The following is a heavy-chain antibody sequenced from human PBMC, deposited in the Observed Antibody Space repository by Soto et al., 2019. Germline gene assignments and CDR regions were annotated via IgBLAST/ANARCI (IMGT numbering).Heavy chain of an antibody. Sequence: SETRSLTCTVSGGSISSSSYYWGWIRQPPGKGLEWIGSIYYSGSTYYNPSLKSRVTISVDTSKNQFSLKLSSVTAADTAVYYCARHNCPTYYDILTGYCRLDYWGQGTLVTVSS. CDR2: IYYSGST. D-gene: IGHD3-9*01. CDR3: ARHNCPTYYDILTGYCRLDY. CDR1: GGSISSSSYY. V-gene: IGHV4-39*01. J-gene: IGHJ4*02.